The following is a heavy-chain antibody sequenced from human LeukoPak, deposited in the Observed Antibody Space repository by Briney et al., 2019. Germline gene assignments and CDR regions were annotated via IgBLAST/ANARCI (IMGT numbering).Heavy chain of an antibody. CDR3: AKDRLLWFGELLSPFDY. D-gene: IGHD3-10*01. V-gene: IGHV3-23*01. Sequence: GGSLRLSCAASGFTFSSYAMSWVRQAPGKGLEWVSAISGSGGSTYYADSVKGRFTISRDNSKNTLRLQMNSLRAEDTAVYYCAKDRLLWFGELLSPFDYWGQGTLVTVSS. CDR1: GFTFSSYA. J-gene: IGHJ4*02. CDR2: ISGSGGST.